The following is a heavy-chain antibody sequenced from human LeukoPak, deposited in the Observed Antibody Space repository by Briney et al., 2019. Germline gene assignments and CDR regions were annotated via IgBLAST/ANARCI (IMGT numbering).Heavy chain of an antibody. CDR1: VFTVSSNY. V-gene: IGHV3-53*01. D-gene: IGHD6-6*01. J-gene: IGHJ6*03. CDR3: ARVRPHPIIDV. Sequence: PGVSLRLSCAASVFTVSSNYMSGLRQAPGKGVEGGSVIYTGVSTYYADSVKGRFAISRDNSKNTLYLQMNSLRAEDTAVYYCARVRPHPIIDVWGKGTTVTVSS. CDR2: IYTGVST.